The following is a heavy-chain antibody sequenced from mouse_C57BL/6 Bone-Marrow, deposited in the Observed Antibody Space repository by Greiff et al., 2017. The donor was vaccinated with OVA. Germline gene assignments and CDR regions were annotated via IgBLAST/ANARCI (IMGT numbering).Heavy chain of an antibody. CDR1: GFTFSSYA. V-gene: IGHV5-4*03. CDR3: ARRTIYFDY. D-gene: IGHD1-1*02. CDR2: ISDGGSYT. Sequence: DVKLVESGGGLVKPGGSLKLSCAASGFTFSSYAMSWVRPTPEKRLEWVATISDGGSYTYYPDNVKGRFTISRDNAKNNLYLQMSHLKSEDTAMYYCARRTIYFDYWGQGTTLTVSS. J-gene: IGHJ2*01.